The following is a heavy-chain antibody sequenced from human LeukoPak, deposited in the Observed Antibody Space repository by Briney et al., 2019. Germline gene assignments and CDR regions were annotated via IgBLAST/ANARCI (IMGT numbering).Heavy chain of an antibody. CDR2: ISYDGSNK. V-gene: IGHV3-30*04. J-gene: IGHJ4*02. D-gene: IGHD3-16*01. CDR1: GFTFSSYA. CDR3: ARDSRRGWADYFDY. Sequence: PGRSLRLSCAASGFTFSSYAMHWVRQAPGKGLEWVAVISYDGSNKYYADSVEGRFTISRDNSKNTLYLQMNSLRAEDTAVYYCARDSRRGWADYFDYWGQGTLVTVSS.